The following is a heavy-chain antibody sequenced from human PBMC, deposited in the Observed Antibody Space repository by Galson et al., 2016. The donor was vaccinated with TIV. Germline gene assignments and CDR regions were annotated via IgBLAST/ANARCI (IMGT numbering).Heavy chain of an antibody. V-gene: IGHV1-46*01. D-gene: IGHD5-18*01. J-gene: IGHJ4*02. CDR2: VNPSGGTT. CDR3: ARGPGYTYGYIFDY. CDR1: GYIFTSWY. Sequence: SVKVSCKASGYIFTSWYMHWVRQAPGQGLEWVGIVNPSGGTTSYAQKFQGRVTMTRDTSTSTVYMELNSLKSEDTAVYYCARGPGYTYGYIFDYWGQGTQVTVAS.